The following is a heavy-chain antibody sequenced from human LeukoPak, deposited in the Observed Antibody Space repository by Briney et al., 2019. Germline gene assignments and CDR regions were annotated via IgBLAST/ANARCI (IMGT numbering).Heavy chain of an antibody. D-gene: IGHD3-16*02. J-gene: IGHJ4*02. CDR1: GGSFSGYY. V-gene: IGHV4-34*01. CDR2: INHSGST. CDR3: ARGTTKGYDYVWGSYRYSFDY. Sequence: PSETLSLTCAVYGGSFSGYYWSWIRQPPGKGLEWIAEINHSGSTNYNPSLMSRVTISVDTSKNQFSLKRSSATAADTAVYYCARGTTKGYDYVWGSYRYSFDYWGQGTLVTVSS.